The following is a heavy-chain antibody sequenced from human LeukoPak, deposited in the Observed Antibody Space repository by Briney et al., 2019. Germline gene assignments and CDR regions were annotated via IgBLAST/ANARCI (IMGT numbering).Heavy chain of an antibody. V-gene: IGHV4-39*01. Sequence: NASETLSLTCTVSGGSISSSSYYWGWIRQPPGKGLEWIGSIYYSGSTYYNPSLKSRVTISVDTSKNQFSLKLRSVTAADTAVYYCAIYDFWSDGTYYFDYWGQGTLVTVSS. CDR2: IYYSGST. J-gene: IGHJ4*02. D-gene: IGHD3-3*01. CDR3: AIYDFWSDGTYYFDY. CDR1: GGSISSSSYY.